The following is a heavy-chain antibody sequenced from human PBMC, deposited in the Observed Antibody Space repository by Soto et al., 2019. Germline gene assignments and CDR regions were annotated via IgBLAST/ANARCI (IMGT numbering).Heavy chain of an antibody. V-gene: IGHV1-46*03. D-gene: IGHD3-22*01. CDR1: GYTFTSYY. CDR3: ARVRDDSSGYYIDY. Sequence: GASVKVSCKASGYTFTSYYMHWVRQAPGQGLVWMGIIIPSGGSISYAQKFQGRFTMSRDTSTSTVYMELSSLRSVDTAVYYCARVRDDSSGYYIDYWGQGTLVTVSS. CDR2: IIPSGGSI. J-gene: IGHJ4*02.